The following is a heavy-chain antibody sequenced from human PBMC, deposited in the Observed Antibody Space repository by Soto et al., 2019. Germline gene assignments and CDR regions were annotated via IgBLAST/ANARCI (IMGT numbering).Heavy chain of an antibody. CDR1: GGSFRREA. CDR2: ILPIFGTA. D-gene: IGHD2-15*01. Sequence: QVQLVQSGAEVKKPGSSVKVSCKASGGSFRREAINWERQAPGQGPEWMGGILPIFGTADYAQKFRVSVTSTADVATSTAYMEPSAVRCEDTVLYYCARGNEFGGNSEAWEVWGQGTMVTLYS. CDR3: ARGNEFGGNSEAWEV. V-gene: IGHV1-69*12. J-gene: IGHJ3*01.